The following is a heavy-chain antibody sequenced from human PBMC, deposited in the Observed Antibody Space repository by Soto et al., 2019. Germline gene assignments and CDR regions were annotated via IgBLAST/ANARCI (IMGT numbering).Heavy chain of an antibody. V-gene: IGHV1-18*01. CDR2: ISTYNGNT. CDR3: AKEMDRGGGSDY. J-gene: IGHJ4*03. D-gene: IGHD3-10*01. CDR1: GYTFTSYG. Sequence: QVQLVQSGAEVKKPGASVKVSCKASGYTFTSYGISWVRQAPGQGLEWMGWISTYNGNTRYAQKLQGRITMTTDISTSTADMELRSLRSDDTAVFYCAKEMDRGGGSDYSGHGTLDTVAS.